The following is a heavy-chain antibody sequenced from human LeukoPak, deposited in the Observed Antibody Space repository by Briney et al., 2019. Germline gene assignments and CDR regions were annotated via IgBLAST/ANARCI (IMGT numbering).Heavy chain of an antibody. CDR1: GGSISSYY. Sequence: PSETLSLTCTVSGGSISSYYWSWIRRPPGKGLEWIGYVYYSGRTNYNPSLKSRVTISVDTSKNQFSLKLSSVTAADTAVYYCARTFSESYYYYGMDVWGQGTTVTVSS. CDR3: ARTFSESYYYYGMDV. D-gene: IGHD1-26*01. J-gene: IGHJ6*02. CDR2: VYYSGRT. V-gene: IGHV4-59*01.